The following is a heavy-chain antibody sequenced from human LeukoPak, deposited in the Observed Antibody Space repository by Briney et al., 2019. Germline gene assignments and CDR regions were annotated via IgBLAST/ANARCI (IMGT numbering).Heavy chain of an antibody. CDR3: ARLRTGRFSTSWFDY. CDR1: GFTFSSYA. Sequence: GGSLRLSCAASGFTFSSYAMGWVRQAPGKGLEWVSVISGSGVGTYYADSVKGRFTVSRDNAKNSLYLQVYSLTVEDTATYYCARLRTGRFSTSWFDYWGQGSLVTVSS. J-gene: IGHJ4*02. D-gene: IGHD6-13*01. V-gene: IGHV3-23*01. CDR2: ISGSGVGT.